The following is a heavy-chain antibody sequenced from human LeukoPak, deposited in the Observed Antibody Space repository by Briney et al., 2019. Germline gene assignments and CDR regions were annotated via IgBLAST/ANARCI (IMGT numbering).Heavy chain of an antibody. CDR2: IWYDGSNK. CDR3: AGDPDDYGDYSYFDY. J-gene: IGHJ4*02. D-gene: IGHD4-17*01. V-gene: IGHV3-33*01. CDR1: GFTFSSYG. Sequence: GGSLRLSCAASGFTFSSYGMHWVRQAPGKGLEWVAVIWYDGSNKYYADSVKGRFTISRDNSKNTLFLQMNSLRAEDTAVYYCAGDPDDYGDYSYFDYWGQGTLVTVSS.